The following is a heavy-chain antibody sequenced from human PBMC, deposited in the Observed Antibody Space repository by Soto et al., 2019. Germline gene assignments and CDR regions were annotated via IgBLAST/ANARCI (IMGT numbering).Heavy chain of an antibody. V-gene: IGHV3-30-3*01. Sequence: SLRLSCSASGFTFSSYAMHWVRQAPGKGLEWVAVISYDGSNKYYADSVKGRFTISRDNPKNTLYLQMNSLRAEDTAVYYCARGARYDFWSGTFDYWGQGT. CDR3: ARGARYDFWSGTFDY. CDR2: ISYDGSNK. CDR1: GFTFSSYA. J-gene: IGHJ4*02. D-gene: IGHD3-3*01.